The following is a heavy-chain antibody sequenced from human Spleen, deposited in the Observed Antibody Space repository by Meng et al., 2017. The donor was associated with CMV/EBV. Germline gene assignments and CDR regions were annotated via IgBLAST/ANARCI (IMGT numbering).Heavy chain of an antibody. CDR3: VKLFDY. Sequence: GGSLRLSCAASGFTFRTYWMAWVRQAPGRGLEWVANIKNDGSEKSYVDSVKGRFTISRDNAKNSLYLQMNSLRAEDTALYYCVKLFDYWGQGALVTVSS. V-gene: IGHV3-7*01. CDR2: IKNDGSEK. CDR1: GFTFRTYW. J-gene: IGHJ4*02. D-gene: IGHD3-10*01.